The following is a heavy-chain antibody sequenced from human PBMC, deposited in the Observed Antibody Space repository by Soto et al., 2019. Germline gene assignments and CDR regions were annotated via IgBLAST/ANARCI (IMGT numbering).Heavy chain of an antibody. Sequence: PVGSLRLSCAASGFTFSSYAMSWVRQAPGKGLEWVSAISGSGGSTYYADSVKGRFTISRDNSKNTLYLQMNSLRAEDTAVYYCAKGRGIAAAVPSLFDYWGQGTLVTVSS. CDR2: ISGSGGST. CDR1: GFTFSSYA. D-gene: IGHD6-13*01. V-gene: IGHV3-23*01. J-gene: IGHJ4*02. CDR3: AKGRGIAAAVPSLFDY.